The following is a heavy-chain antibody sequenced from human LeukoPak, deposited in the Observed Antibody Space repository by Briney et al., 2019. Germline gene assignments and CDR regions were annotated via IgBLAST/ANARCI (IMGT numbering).Heavy chain of an antibody. D-gene: IGHD2-2*01. Sequence: GGSLRLSCAASGFTFSSYSMNWVRQAPGKGLEWVSSISSSSSYIYYADSVKGRFTISRDNAKNSLYLQMNSLRAEDTAVYYCARRGYCSSTSCYDENFDYWGQGTLVTVFS. CDR3: ARRGYCSSTSCYDENFDY. CDR2: ISSSSSYI. J-gene: IGHJ4*02. CDR1: GFTFSSYS. V-gene: IGHV3-21*01.